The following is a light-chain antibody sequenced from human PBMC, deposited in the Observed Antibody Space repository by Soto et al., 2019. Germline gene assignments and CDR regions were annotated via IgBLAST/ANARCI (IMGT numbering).Light chain of an antibody. J-gene: IGKJ4*01. CDR3: QQYGSSPLT. CDR1: QSVSSSY. CDR2: GAS. V-gene: IGKV3-20*01. Sequence: EIVLTQSPGTLSLSPGERATLSCRASQSVSSSYLAWYQQKPGQAPRLLIYGASSRATGIPDRFSGSGSGTVFTFTFSSLEPEDFEVYYCQQYGSSPLTLGGGTKVDIK.